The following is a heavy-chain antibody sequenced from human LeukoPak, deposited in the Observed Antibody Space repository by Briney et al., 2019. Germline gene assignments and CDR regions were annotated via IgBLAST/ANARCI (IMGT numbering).Heavy chain of an antibody. CDR1: GYTFTSYG. V-gene: IGHV1-18*01. D-gene: IGHD6-19*01. J-gene: IGHJ4*02. CDR3: TRSTSRWYVSVIDY. Sequence: ASVTVSCKASGYTFTSYGVNWVRQAPGQGLEWMGWISGYNGNTNYAQKFQGRVTMTTDTSTSTAYMELRSLRSDDTAVYYCTRSTSRWYVSVIDYWGQGTLGTGSS. CDR2: ISGYNGNT.